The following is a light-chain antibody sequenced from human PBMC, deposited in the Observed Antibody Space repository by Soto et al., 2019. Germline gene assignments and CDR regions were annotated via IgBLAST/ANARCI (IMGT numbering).Light chain of an antibody. J-gene: IGKJ2*01. Sequence: EIVLTQSPGTLSLSPGDRATLSCRASQSVYSNSLAWYQQKSGQAPRLLIFGASNRATGIPDRFSGSGSGTECTLSISRLEPEDFAVYYCQQYGSSPYTFGQGTKLET. CDR1: QSVYSNS. V-gene: IGKV3-20*01. CDR3: QQYGSSPYT. CDR2: GAS.